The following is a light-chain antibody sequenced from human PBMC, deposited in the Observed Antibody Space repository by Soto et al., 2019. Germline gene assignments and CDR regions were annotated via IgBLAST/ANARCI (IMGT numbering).Light chain of an antibody. CDR2: EVT. CDR1: SSDVGTYNY. V-gene: IGLV2-8*01. Sequence: QSVLTQPPSASGSLGQSVTISCTGSSSDVGTYNYVSWYQQYPGKAPKLMIYEVTKRPSGVPDRFSGSKSGNTASLTVSGLQADDEADYYCSSYAGSNNFVVFGGGTKLPVL. J-gene: IGLJ2*01. CDR3: SSYAGSNNFVV.